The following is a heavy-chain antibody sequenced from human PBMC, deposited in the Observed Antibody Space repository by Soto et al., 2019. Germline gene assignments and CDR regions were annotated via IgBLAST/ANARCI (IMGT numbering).Heavy chain of an antibody. CDR3: ATITVFGVVGRRAPYYYYGMDV. Sequence: GASVKVSCKASGGTFSSYAISWVRQAPGQGLEWMGGIIPIVGTANYAQKFQGGVTITADESTSTAYMGLSSLRSEDTAVYYCATITVFGVVGRRAPYYYYGMDVWGQGTTVTVSS. CDR1: GGTFSSYA. D-gene: IGHD3-3*01. J-gene: IGHJ6*02. V-gene: IGHV1-69*13. CDR2: IIPIVGTA.